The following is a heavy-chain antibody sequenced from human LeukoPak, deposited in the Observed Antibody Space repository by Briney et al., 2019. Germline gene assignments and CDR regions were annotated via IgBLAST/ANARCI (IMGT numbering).Heavy chain of an antibody. D-gene: IGHD6-25*01. Sequence: GGSLRLSCAASGFNFSDYYMSWIRQVPGKGLEWVAYISNSSGTKYYPASVKGRSTISRDNAKNSLFLQMNSLRVEDTAVYYCARDMGGYRRTDYYYYTDVWGKGTTVTISS. CDR1: GFNFSDYY. V-gene: IGHV3-11*01. CDR2: ISNSSGTK. J-gene: IGHJ6*03. CDR3: ARDMGGYRRTDYYYYTDV.